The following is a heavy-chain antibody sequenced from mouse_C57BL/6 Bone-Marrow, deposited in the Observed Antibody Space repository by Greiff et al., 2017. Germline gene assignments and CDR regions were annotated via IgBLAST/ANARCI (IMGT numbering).Heavy chain of an antibody. V-gene: IGHV1-63*01. D-gene: IGHD2-3*01. CDR2: IYPGGGYT. Sequence: QVQLKQSGAELVRPGTSVTMSCKASGYTFTNYWIGWAKQRPGHCLEWIGDIYPGGGYTNYNEKFKGKATLTADKSSRTAYMQFSSLTSEDSAIYYCASGRWLLPFAYWGQGTLVTVSA. CDR1: GYTFTNYW. CDR3: ASGRWLLPFAY. J-gene: IGHJ3*01.